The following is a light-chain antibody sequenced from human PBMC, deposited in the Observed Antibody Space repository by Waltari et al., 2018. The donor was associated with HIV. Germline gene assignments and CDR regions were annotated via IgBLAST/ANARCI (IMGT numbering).Light chain of an antibody. Sequence: HSALTQPASVSGSPGQSITISCTGPTSDFDTFNFVSSYQQSPGRAPKLSIYDNNKRPSGIPDRISGSKSGTSATLAITGLQTGDEADYYCGTWDSSVSAGVFGGGTKVTVL. CDR2: DNN. CDR3: GTWDSSVSAGV. V-gene: IGLV1-51*01. J-gene: IGLJ3*02. CDR1: TSDFDTFNF.